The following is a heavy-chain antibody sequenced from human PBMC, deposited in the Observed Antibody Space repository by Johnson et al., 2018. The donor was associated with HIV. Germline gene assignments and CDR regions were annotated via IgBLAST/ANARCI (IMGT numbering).Heavy chain of an antibody. CDR1: GFTFDDYG. CDR3: ARERDYYDSSGYWVDAFDI. D-gene: IGHD3-22*01. Sequence: SGFTFDDYGMSWVRQAPGKGLEWVSAISGSGGSTYYADSVKGRFTISRDNSKNTLYLQMNSLRAEDTAVYYCARERDYYDSSGYWVDAFDIWGQGTMVTVSS. V-gene: IGHV3-23*01. J-gene: IGHJ3*02. CDR2: ISGSGGST.